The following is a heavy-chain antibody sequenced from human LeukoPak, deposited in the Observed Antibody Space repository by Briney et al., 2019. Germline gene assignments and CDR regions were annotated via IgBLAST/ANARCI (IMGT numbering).Heavy chain of an antibody. V-gene: IGHV3-7*04. D-gene: IGHD4-11*01. Sequence: GGSLRLSCAASGFTFSTYWMSWVRQAPGKGLEWVANIKQDGSEKYYVDSVKGRFTISRDNAKNSLYLQMNSLRAEDTAVYYCARAARDSKYAIFDYWGQGTLVTGSS. J-gene: IGHJ4*02. CDR1: GFTFSTYW. CDR2: IKQDGSEK. CDR3: ARAARDSKYAIFDY.